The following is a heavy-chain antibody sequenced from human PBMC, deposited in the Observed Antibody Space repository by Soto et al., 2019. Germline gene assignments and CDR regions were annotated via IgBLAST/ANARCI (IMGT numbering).Heavy chain of an antibody. Sequence: QVQLQESSPGLVKPSQPLSLTCTASGGSVSIGGGNYWSWSLQHPGKGLEWIGYLYYSGITYYTPSLQSSVTISLDPSKNQFSLKLSSVTAADTAVYFGARAPNSWYVYFAEWGQGTLFTVSS. D-gene: IGHD6-13*01. CDR3: ARAPNSWYVYFAE. CDR2: LYYSGIT. J-gene: IGHJ4*02. CDR1: GGSVSIGGGNY. V-gene: IGHV4-31*03.